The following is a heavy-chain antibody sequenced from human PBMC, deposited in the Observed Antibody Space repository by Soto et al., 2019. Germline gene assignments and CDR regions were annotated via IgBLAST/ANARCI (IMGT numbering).Heavy chain of an antibody. CDR2: INDSGST. V-gene: IGHV4-34*01. Sequence: PSETLSLTCAVYGGAFRGYYWSWIRQPPGKGLEWLGEINDSGSTNYNPSLKSRITISLDTSKKEISLRLSSVTAADTAVYYCARERGRYCSGESCYPFGPWRQGALVTVSS. CDR3: ARERGRYCSGESCYPFGP. CDR1: GGAFRGYY. D-gene: IGHD2-15*01. J-gene: IGHJ5*02.